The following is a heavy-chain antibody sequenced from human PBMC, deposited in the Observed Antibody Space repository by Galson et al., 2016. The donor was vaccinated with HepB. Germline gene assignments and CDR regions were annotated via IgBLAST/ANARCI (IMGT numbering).Heavy chain of an antibody. D-gene: IGHD4-23*01. J-gene: IGHJ4*02. CDR1: GVSFSSYG. CDR2: VSSDETNK. Sequence: SLRLSCAASGVSFSSYGMPWVRQAPGKGLEWVALVSSDETNKFYADSVKGRFTISRDNPKNMLYLQMHSLRTEDTALYYWAWDHGGNPGSDYWGQGTLVTVSS. CDR3: AWDHGGNPGSDY. V-gene: IGHV3-30*03.